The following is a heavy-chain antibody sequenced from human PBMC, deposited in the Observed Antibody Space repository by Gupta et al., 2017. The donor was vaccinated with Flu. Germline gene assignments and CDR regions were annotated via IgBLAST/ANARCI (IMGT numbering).Heavy chain of an antibody. V-gene: IGHV3-30*18. CDR2: ISYDGSNK. Sequence: QVQLVESGGVVVQPGRSLRLSCAASGFTFSSYGMHWVRQAPGKGLEWVAVISYDGSNKYYADSVKGRFTISRDNSKNTLYLQMNSLRAEDTAVYYCANLPYCTNGVCPYYGMDVWGQGTTVTVSS. CDR1: GFTFSSYG. CDR3: ANLPYCTNGVCPYYGMDV. D-gene: IGHD2-8*01. J-gene: IGHJ6*02.